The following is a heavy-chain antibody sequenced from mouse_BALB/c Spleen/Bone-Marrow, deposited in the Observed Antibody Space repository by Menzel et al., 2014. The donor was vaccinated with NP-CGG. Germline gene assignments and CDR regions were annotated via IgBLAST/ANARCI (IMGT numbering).Heavy chain of an antibody. J-gene: IGHJ3*01. CDR1: GFTFSDHW. Sequence: DVMLVESGGGLVQPGGSMKLSCAASGFTFSDHWMNWVRQSPERGLEWVAEIRLKSNDYATHYAESVKGRFTISRDDSKSSVYLQMNNLRDEDTGIYFCTRRTTGGGGFPSWGQGTLVTVSA. D-gene: IGHD1-1*01. V-gene: IGHV6-6*02. CDR2: IRLKSNDYAT. CDR3: TRRTTGGGGFPS.